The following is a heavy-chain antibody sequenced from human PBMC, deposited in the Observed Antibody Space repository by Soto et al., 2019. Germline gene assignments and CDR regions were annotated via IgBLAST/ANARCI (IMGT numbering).Heavy chain of an antibody. CDR2: INLDDSDT. CDR3: AKSDYFHTSGSLYGLDV. D-gene: IGHD3-22*01. V-gene: IGHV5-51*01. CDR1: GYTFSSFW. Sequence: PGESLKISCKASGYTFSSFWIAWVRQVPEKGLEWMGTINLDDSDTTYSPSFQGQVTISADKSLNTAYLQWNSLKASDTAIFFCAKSDYFHTSGSLYGLDVWGQGTTVTVSS. J-gene: IGHJ6*02.